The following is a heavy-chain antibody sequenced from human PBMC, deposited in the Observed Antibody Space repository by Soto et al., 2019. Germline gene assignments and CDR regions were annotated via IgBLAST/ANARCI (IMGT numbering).Heavy chain of an antibody. CDR2: IIPILGIA. V-gene: IGHV1-69*08. J-gene: IGHJ5*02. CDR1: GGTFSSYT. CDR3: AGDLGRGAIGWFDP. Sequence: QVQLVQSGAEVKKPGSSVKVSCKASGGTFSSYTISWVRQAPGQGLEWMGRIIPILGIANYAQKFQGRVTITADKSTGTAYLEPSSLRSEDTAVFYCAGDLGRGAIGWFDPWGQGTLVTVSS. D-gene: IGHD3-10*01.